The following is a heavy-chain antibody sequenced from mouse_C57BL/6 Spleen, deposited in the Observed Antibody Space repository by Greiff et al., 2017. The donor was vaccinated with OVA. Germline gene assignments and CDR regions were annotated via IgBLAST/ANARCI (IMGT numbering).Heavy chain of an antibody. V-gene: IGHV5-4*03. Sequence: EVNVVESGGGLVKPGGSLKLSCAASGFTFSSYAMSWVRQTPEKRLEWVATISDGGSYTYYPDNVKGRFTISRDNAKNNLYLQMSHLKSEDTAMYYCARGEVTSYFDYWGQGTTLTVSS. D-gene: IGHD2-2*01. CDR1: GFTFSSYA. CDR3: ARGEVTSYFDY. J-gene: IGHJ2*01. CDR2: ISDGGSYT.